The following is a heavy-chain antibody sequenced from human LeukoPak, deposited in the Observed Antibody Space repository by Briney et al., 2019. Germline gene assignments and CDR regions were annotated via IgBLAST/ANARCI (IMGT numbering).Heavy chain of an antibody. D-gene: IGHD3-22*01. V-gene: IGHV3-48*04. Sequence: QAGGSLRLSCAASGFTFSSYSMNWVRQAPGKGLEWVSYISSSSSTIYYADSVKGRFTISRDNAKNSLYLQMNSLRAEDTAVYYCARDFPQYYDSSGYYPYWGQGTLVTVSS. CDR3: ARDFPQYYDSSGYYPY. CDR2: ISSSSSTI. CDR1: GFTFSSYS. J-gene: IGHJ4*02.